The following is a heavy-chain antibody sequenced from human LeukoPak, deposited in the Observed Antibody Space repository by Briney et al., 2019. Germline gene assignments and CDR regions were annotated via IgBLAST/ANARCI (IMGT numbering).Heavy chain of an antibody. D-gene: IGHD2-15*01. CDR3: AREYWSGGSCYSGFGY. CDR1: GGSFSGYY. V-gene: IGHV4-34*01. J-gene: IGHJ4*01. Sequence: PSETLSLTCAVYGGSFSGYYWSWIRQPPGKGLEWIGEINHSGSTNYNPSLKSRVTISVDTSKNQFSLKLSSVTAADTAVYYCAREYWSGGSCYSGFGYLGQGNLVTVSS. CDR2: INHSGST.